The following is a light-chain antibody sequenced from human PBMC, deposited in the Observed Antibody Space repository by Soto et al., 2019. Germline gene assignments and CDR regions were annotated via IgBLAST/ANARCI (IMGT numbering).Light chain of an antibody. Sequence: QSALTQPASLSGSAGQSITISCTGTSSDVGRHNLVSWYQQHPGKAPKLILSEVSKRPSGISLRFSGSKSGNTASLTISGLQAEDEAAYYCCSYAGNITWVFGGGTKLTVL. CDR1: SSDVGRHNL. CDR2: EVS. CDR3: CSYAGNITWV. J-gene: IGLJ3*02. V-gene: IGLV2-23*02.